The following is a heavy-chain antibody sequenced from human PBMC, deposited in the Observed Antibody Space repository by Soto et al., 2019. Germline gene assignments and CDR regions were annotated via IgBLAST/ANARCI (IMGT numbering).Heavy chain of an antibody. CDR2: IGTSNGKT. CDR3: ARVAASGSYPELFGN. V-gene: IGHV1-18*04. Sequence: VQLVQSGAEVKKPGASVKVSCKTSGYAFVSYAISWVRQAPGQGLEGMGWIGTSNGKTNYPRNLRTTVTMTIDTSASTAYMEGRGLRADDTAIYFCARVAASGSYPELFGNWGQGTLVTVSS. J-gene: IGHJ4*02. D-gene: IGHD1-26*01. CDR1: GYAFVSYA.